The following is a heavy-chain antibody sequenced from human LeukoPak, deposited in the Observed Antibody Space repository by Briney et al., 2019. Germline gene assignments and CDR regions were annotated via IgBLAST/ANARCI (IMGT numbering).Heavy chain of an antibody. CDR1: GFTVSGNY. Sequence: GGSLRLSCAASGFTVSGNYMSWVRQAPGKGLEWVSVIYSSGSTYYADSVKGRFTISRDNSKNTLYLQMNSLRAEDTAVYYCGKDTLRDIATAGTLPWFDPWGQGTLVTVSS. J-gene: IGHJ5*02. V-gene: IGHV3-53*01. D-gene: IGHD6-13*01. CDR2: IYSSGST. CDR3: GKDTLRDIATAGTLPWFDP.